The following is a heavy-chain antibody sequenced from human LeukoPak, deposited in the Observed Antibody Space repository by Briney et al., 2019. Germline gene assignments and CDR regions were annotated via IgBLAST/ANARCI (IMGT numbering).Heavy chain of an antibody. J-gene: IGHJ5*02. V-gene: IGHV1-2*02. CDR2: INPNTGDT. CDR3: ARDLEGIAVAETGNWFDP. D-gene: IGHD6-19*01. CDR1: GYTFTGYY. Sequence: ASVKVSCKASGYTFTGYYIHWVRQAPGQGLEWMGWINPNTGDTNYAQKFQGRVTMTRDTSISTAYMELSRLRSDDTAVYYCARDLEGIAVAETGNWFDPWGQGTLVIVSS.